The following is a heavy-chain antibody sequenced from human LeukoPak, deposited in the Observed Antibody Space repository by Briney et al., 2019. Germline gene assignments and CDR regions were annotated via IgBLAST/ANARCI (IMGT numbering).Heavy chain of an antibody. V-gene: IGHV3-48*01. CDR3: ARDAFDI. CDR1: GFTFTTYS. Sequence: PGGSLRLSCAASGFTFTTYSMNWVRRAPGKGLEWVSYISSSSSSIYYADSVKGRLTISRDNAKNSLYLQMNSLRAEDTAMYYCARDAFDIWGQGTMVTVSS. J-gene: IGHJ3*02. CDR2: ISSSSSSI.